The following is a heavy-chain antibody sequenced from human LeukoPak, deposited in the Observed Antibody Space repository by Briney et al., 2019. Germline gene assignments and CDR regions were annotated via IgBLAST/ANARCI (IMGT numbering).Heavy chain of an antibody. J-gene: IGHJ4*02. Sequence: ASEPLSLTCTVSGGSVSSSSYHWGWIRQPPGKGLEWIGSMYYSGSTYYNPSLKSRVTISVDTSKNQFSLKLNSVTAADTAVYYCAAILTGYYNLPLTQVDYWGQGTLVTVSS. V-gene: IGHV4-39*07. CDR1: GGSVSSSSYH. D-gene: IGHD3-9*01. CDR3: AAILTGYYNLPLTQVDY. CDR2: MYYSGST.